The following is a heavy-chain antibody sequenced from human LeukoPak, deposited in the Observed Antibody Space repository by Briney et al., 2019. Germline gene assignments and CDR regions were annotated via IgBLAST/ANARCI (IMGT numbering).Heavy chain of an antibody. D-gene: IGHD4-17*01. CDR2: IYSGGST. Sequence: GGSLRLSCAASGFTVSSNYMSWVRQAPGKGLEWVSVIYSGGSTYYADSVKGRFTISRDNSKNTLYLQMNSLRAEDTALYYCAKAKHGDPGAFDIWGQGTMVTVSS. J-gene: IGHJ3*02. V-gene: IGHV3-53*05. CDR3: AKAKHGDPGAFDI. CDR1: GFTVSSNY.